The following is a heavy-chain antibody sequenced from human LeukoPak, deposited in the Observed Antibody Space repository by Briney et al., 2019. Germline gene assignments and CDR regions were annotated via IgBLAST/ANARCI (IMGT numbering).Heavy chain of an antibody. CDR1: GGSFSGYY. D-gene: IGHD6-19*01. Sequence: SETLSLTCAVYGGSFSGYYWSWIRQPPGKGLEWIGEINHSGSTHYNPSLKSRVTISVDTSKNQFSLKLSSVTAADTAVYYCARALEILRYSSGWSYWSQGTLVTVSS. V-gene: IGHV4-34*01. CDR2: INHSGST. CDR3: ARALEILRYSSGWSY. J-gene: IGHJ4*02.